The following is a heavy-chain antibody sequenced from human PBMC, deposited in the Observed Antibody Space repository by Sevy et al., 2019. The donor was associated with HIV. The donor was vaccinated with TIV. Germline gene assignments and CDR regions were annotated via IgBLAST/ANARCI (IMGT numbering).Heavy chain of an antibody. CDR3: ARDSIGDYAFDY. CDR2: INHSGST. Sequence: SETLSLTCAVYGGSFSGYYWSWIHQPPGKGLEWIGEINHSGSTNYNPSLKSRVTISVDTSKNQFSLKLGSVTAADTAVYYCARDSIGDYAFDYWGQGTLVTVSS. CDR1: GGSFSGYY. J-gene: IGHJ4*02. D-gene: IGHD4-17*01. V-gene: IGHV4-34*01.